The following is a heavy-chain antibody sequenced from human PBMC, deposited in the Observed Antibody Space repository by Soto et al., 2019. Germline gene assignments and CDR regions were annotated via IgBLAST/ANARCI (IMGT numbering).Heavy chain of an antibody. Sequence: PWESRTISCKGSGYSFTIYWISWVGQMPGKGLEWMGRIDPSDSYTNYSPSFQGHVTISADKSISTAYLQWSSLKASDTAMYYCASIWDCGGDCYLTDAFDIWGQGTMVTVSS. CDR2: IDPSDSYT. J-gene: IGHJ3*02. V-gene: IGHV5-10-1*01. D-gene: IGHD2-21*02. CDR1: GYSFTIYW. CDR3: ASIWDCGGDCYLTDAFDI.